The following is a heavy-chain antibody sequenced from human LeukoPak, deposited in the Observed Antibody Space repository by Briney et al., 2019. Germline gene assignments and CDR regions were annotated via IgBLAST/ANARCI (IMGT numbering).Heavy chain of an antibody. J-gene: IGHJ5*02. CDR2: IIPILGIA. Sequence: SVKVSCKASGGTFSSYAISWVRQAPGQGLEWMVRIIPILGIANYAQKFQVRVTITADKSTSTAYMELSSLRSEDTAVYYCARGGSYYGSGEDWFDPWGQGTLVTVSS. CDR3: ARGGSYYGSGEDWFDP. V-gene: IGHV1-69*04. CDR1: GGTFSSYA. D-gene: IGHD3-10*01.